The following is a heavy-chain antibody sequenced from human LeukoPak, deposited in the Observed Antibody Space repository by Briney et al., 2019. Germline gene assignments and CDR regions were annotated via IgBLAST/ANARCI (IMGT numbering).Heavy chain of an antibody. Sequence: GGSLRLSCAASGFAFSSYGVSWVRQAPGKGLEWVSTISPISGSGGSTYYADSVKGRFTISRDNSKNTLYLHMNSLRAEDTAVYYCAKGGSSSWDYFDYWGQGTLVTVSS. CDR1: GFAFSSYG. V-gene: IGHV3-23*01. J-gene: IGHJ4*02. CDR3: AKGGSSSWDYFDY. D-gene: IGHD6-13*01. CDR2: ISPISGSGGST.